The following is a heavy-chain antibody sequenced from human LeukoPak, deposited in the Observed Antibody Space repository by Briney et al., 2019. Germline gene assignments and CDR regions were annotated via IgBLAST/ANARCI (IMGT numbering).Heavy chain of an antibody. D-gene: IGHD7-27*01. Sequence: PSETLSLTCTVSGGSISSYYWSWIRQSPGKGLEWIGYVYYSGSTNYNPSLKSRVTISVDTSKKEVSLRLSSVTAADTAVYYCARETRTGDYYHYYYMDVWGKGTTVTVS. CDR1: GGSISSYY. CDR2: VYYSGST. V-gene: IGHV4-59*01. CDR3: ARETRTGDYYHYYYMDV. J-gene: IGHJ6*03.